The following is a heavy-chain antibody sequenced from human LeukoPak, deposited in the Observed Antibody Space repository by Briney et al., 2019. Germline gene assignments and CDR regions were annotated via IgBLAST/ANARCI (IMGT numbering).Heavy chain of an antibody. J-gene: IGHJ4*02. CDR1: GFTVSSNY. V-gene: IGHV3-53*01. Sequence: GGSLRLSCAASGFTVSSNYMSWVRQVPGKGLEWVSIIYSGGSTYYADSVKGRFTISRDNSKNTLYLQMNSLRAEDTAVYYCARAGYYYDSSGYYYVGYFDYWGQGTLVTVSS. CDR2: IYSGGST. CDR3: ARAGYYYDSSGYYYVGYFDY. D-gene: IGHD3-22*01.